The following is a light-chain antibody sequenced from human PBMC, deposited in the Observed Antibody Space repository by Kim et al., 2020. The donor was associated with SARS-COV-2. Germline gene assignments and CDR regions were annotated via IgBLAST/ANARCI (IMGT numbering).Light chain of an antibody. CDR1: QSVSSN. CDR2: GAS. V-gene: IGKV3-15*01. Sequence: EIVMTQSPATLSVSPGERATLSCMASQSVSSNLAWYQQKPGQAPRLVMYGASTRGTGIPARFSGSGSGTEFTLTISSLQSEDFAVFYCQQYNNWPYTFGQGTKLEI. CDR3: QQYNNWPYT. J-gene: IGKJ2*01.